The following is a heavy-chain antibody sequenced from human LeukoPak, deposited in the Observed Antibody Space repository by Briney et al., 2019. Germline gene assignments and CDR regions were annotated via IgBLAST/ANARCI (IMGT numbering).Heavy chain of an antibody. CDR3: ARDLTVTGAFFDY. D-gene: IGHD4-17*01. J-gene: IGHJ4*02. CDR1: GFTFSGFW. V-gene: IGHV3-7*03. Sequence: GGSLRLSCAVSGFTFSGFWMSWSRQAPGKGLEWVASINSDGSEGYYADVVRGRFTISRDNAKNSLYLQINSLRAEDTAVYYCARDLTVTGAFFDYWGQGTLVTVSS. CDR2: INSDGSEG.